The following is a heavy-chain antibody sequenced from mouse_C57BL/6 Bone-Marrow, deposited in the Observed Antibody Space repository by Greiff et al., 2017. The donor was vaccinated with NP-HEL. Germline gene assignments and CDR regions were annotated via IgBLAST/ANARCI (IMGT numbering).Heavy chain of an antibody. CDR2: INPSNGGT. J-gene: IGHJ3*01. CDR3: ARNGGYYGWFAY. Sequence: VQLQQPGTELVKPGASVKLSCKASGYTFTSYWMHWVKQRPGQGLEWIGNINPSNGGTNYNEKFKSKATLTVDKSSSTAYMQLSSLTSEDSAFYYCARNGGYYGWFAYWGQGTLVTVSA. V-gene: IGHV1-53*01. CDR1: GYTFTSYW. D-gene: IGHD2-3*01.